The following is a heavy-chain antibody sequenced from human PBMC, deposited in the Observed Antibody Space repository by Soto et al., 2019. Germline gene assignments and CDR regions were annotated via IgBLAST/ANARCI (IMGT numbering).Heavy chain of an antibody. CDR1: GFTFTSSA. D-gene: IGHD3-16*02. J-gene: IGHJ1*01. CDR3: ASSPITFGGVIPFFQH. Sequence: GASVKVSCKASGFTFTSSAMQWVRQARGQRLEWIGWIVVGSGNTNYAQKFQERVTITRDMSTSTAYMELSSLRSEDTAVYYCASSPITFGGVIPFFQHWGQGTLVTVSS. V-gene: IGHV1-58*02. CDR2: IVVGSGNT.